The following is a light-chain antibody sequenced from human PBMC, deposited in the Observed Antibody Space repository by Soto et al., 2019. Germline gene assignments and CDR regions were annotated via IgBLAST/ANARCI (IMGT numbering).Light chain of an antibody. CDR1: QSVNSQ. V-gene: IGKV3-11*01. CDR3: HQRSNWLYS. CDR2: DAF. J-gene: IGKJ2*01. Sequence: EVVLTQSPATLSLSPGERATLSCRASQSVNSQLAWYQQKPGQAPRLLIYDAFNRATGIPARFSGSGSGTDFTLTISSLEPEDFAVYYCHQRSNWLYSFGQGTKLEIK.